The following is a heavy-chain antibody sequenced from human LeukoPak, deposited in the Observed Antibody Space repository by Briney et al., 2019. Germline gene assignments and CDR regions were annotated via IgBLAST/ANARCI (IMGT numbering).Heavy chain of an antibody. CDR3: ARDLIHGTFDI. D-gene: IGHD4-17*01. CDR1: EFTFSSYW. J-gene: IGHJ3*02. V-gene: IGHV3-7*01. CDR2: IKQDGSEK. Sequence: GGSLRLSCAASEFTFSSYWMSWVSQAPGKGLEWVANIKQDGSEKNCVDSVKGRFTISRDNAKNSLYLQMSSLRAEDTAVYYCARDLIHGTFDIWGQGTMVTVSS.